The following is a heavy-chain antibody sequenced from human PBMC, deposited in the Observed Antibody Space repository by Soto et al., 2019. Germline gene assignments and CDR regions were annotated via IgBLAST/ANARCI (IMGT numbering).Heavy chain of an antibody. CDR1: GFTFSSYA. J-gene: IGHJ3*02. CDR2: ISGSGGST. Sequence: EVQLLESGGGLVQPGGSLRLSCAASGFTFSSYAMSWVRQAPGKGLEWVSAISGSGGSTYYADSVKGRFTISRNNSKNTLYLQMNSLRAEDTAVYYCAKPQITIFGVTRDAFDIWGQGTMVTVSS. V-gene: IGHV3-23*01. D-gene: IGHD3-3*01. CDR3: AKPQITIFGVTRDAFDI.